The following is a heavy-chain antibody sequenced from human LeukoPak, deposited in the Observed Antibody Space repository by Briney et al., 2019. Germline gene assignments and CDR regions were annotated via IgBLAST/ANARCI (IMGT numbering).Heavy chain of an antibody. Sequence: ASVTVSCKASGYTFTSYGIIWVRQAPGQGLEGMGWINAYNGNTNHEHHLQGRVTITRDTSTSTVYMELTSLRSEDTAVYYCAREYGSGSYSHDYWGQGTLVTVSS. CDR2: INAYNGNT. CDR3: AREYGSGSYSHDY. V-gene: IGHV1-18*01. J-gene: IGHJ4*02. D-gene: IGHD3-10*01. CDR1: GYTFTSYG.